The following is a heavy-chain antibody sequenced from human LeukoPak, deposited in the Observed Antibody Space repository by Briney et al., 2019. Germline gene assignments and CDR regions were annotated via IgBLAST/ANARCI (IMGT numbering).Heavy chain of an antibody. Sequence: ASETLSLTCTVSGGSISSYYWSWIRQPPGKGLEWIGYIYYSGSTNYNPSLKSRVTISVDTSKNQFSLKLSSVTAADTAVYYCARYIGSGSYYNAIAYWGQGTLVTVSS. CDR1: GGSISSYY. J-gene: IGHJ4*02. CDR2: IYYSGST. D-gene: IGHD3-10*01. CDR3: ARYIGSGSYYNAIAY. V-gene: IGHV4-59*01.